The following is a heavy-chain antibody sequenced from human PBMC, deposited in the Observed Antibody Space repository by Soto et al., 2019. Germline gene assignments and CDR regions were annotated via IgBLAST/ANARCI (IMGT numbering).Heavy chain of an antibody. CDR2: MYKSGTT. D-gene: IGHD5-12*01. CDR1: CVSINNYY. V-gene: IGHV4-59*08. Sequence: SDTLSLTCAVYCVSINNYYFRWIQQCPGKGLDWIVYMYKSGTTNYNPSLVSRVTISVDTSKTQFSLKVSFVTAADTAVYYCASGRWLQLPTLWGRGTMVT. J-gene: IGHJ3*01. CDR3: ASGRWLQLPTL.